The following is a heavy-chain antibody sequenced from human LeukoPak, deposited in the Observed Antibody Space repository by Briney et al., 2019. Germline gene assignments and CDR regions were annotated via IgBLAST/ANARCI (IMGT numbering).Heavy chain of an antibody. J-gene: IGHJ5*02. CDR3: ARKNYCSGGSCYSRGWFDP. CDR2: MNPNSGNT. D-gene: IGHD2-15*01. V-gene: IGHV1-8*01. Sequence: ASVKVSCKASEYTFTSYDINWVRQATGQWLEWMGWMNPNSGNTVYAQKFQGRVTMTRDTSISTAYMELSSLRSEDTAMYYCARKNYCSGGSCYSRGWFDPWGQGTLVTVSS. CDR1: EYTFTSYD.